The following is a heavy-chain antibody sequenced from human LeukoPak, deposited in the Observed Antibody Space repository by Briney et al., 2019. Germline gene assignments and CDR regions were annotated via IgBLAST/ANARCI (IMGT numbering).Heavy chain of an antibody. Sequence: SETLSLTCAVYGGSFSGYYWSWIRQPPGKGLEWIGEINHSGSTHYNPSLKSRVTISVDTSKNQFSLKLSSVTAADTAVYYCSTLLVVVPAAIRREDFDYWGQGTLVTVSS. J-gene: IGHJ4*02. CDR1: GGSFSGYY. CDR2: INHSGST. V-gene: IGHV4-34*01. CDR3: STLLVVVPAAIRREDFDY. D-gene: IGHD2-2*02.